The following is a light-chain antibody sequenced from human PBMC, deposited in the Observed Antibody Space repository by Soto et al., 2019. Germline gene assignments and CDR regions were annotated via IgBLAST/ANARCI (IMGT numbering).Light chain of an antibody. J-gene: IGKJ1*01. V-gene: IGKV1-6*01. CDR3: LQDYNFPWT. Sequence: AIQITHSPSSLSASAADRLAIPSPARQGIRIDLGWYQQKPGKATKLLIYAASTLQAVVPSRFNGSGSGTDFTLTISSLQPEDFATYYCLQDYNFPWTFGQGTKVDIK. CDR1: QGIRID. CDR2: AAS.